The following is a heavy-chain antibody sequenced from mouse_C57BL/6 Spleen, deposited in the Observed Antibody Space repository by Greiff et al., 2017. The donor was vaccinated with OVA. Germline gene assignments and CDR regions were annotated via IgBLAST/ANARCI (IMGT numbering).Heavy chain of an antibody. CDR2: LYPGNSDT. CDR3: TRSTTVVATDYFDY. Sequence: EVQLQESGTVLARPGASVKMSCKTSGYTFTSYWMHWVKQRPGQGLEWIGALYPGNSDTSYNQKFKGKAKLTAVTSASPAYMELSSLTNEDSAVYYCTRSTTVVATDYFDYWGQGTTLTVSS. D-gene: IGHD1-1*01. V-gene: IGHV1-5*01. CDR1: GYTFTSYW. J-gene: IGHJ2*01.